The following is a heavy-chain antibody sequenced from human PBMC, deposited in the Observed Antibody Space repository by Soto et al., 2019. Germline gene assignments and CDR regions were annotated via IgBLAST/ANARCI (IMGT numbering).Heavy chain of an antibody. D-gene: IGHD6-19*01. CDR3: ARSVAVPGAHIDY. Sequence: PSETLSLLCSVPGGSISGSYWSWIRQSPGKGLEWLGYVYYTGSTNYSPSLRSRVSISVDTSKNEFSLRLSSVTAADTAVYFCARSVAVPGAHIDYWGQGTQVTVSS. CDR2: VYYTGST. J-gene: IGHJ4*02. CDR1: GGSISGSY. V-gene: IGHV4-59*01.